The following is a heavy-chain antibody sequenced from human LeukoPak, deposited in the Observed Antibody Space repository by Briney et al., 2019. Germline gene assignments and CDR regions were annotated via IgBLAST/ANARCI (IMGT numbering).Heavy chain of an antibody. V-gene: IGHV4-38-2*01. CDR3: ARRNYYYYMDV. CDR1: GYSSSSGYY. Sequence: SETLSLXCAVSGYSSSSGYYWGWIRQPPGKGLEWIGSIYHSGSTYYNPSLKSRVTISVDTSKNQFSLKLSSVTAADTAVYYCARRNYYYYMDVWGKGTTVTVSS. CDR2: IYHSGST. J-gene: IGHJ6*03.